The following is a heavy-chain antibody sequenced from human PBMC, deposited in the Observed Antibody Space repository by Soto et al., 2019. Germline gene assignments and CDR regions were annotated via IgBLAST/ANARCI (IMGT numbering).Heavy chain of an antibody. CDR2: LYYSGST. CDR1: SGSISSRSYY. V-gene: IGHV4-39*01. CDR3: ARNYYDGSGYYF. D-gene: IGHD3-22*01. Sequence: QLQLRESGPGLMKPSETLSLTCTVSSGSISSRSYYWLWIRQPPGKGLEWMGSLYYSGSTHYNPSLKSRVTISVDTSKNQLSLKLNSVTAADAAVYYCARNYYDGSGYYFWGPGTMVSVSS. J-gene: IGHJ3*01.